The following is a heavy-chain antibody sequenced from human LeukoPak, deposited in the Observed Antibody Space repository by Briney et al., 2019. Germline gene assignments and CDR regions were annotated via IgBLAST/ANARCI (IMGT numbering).Heavy chain of an antibody. D-gene: IGHD2-2*02. CDR2: IYYSVST. CDR1: GGSISSGGYY. Sequence: SETLSLTCTVSGGSISSGGYYWSWIRQHPGKRLEWIGYIYYSVSTYYNPSLKSRVTISVDTSKNQFSLKLSSVTAADTAVYYCARGECSSNSCYRVFDYWGQGTLVTVSS. V-gene: IGHV4-31*03. J-gene: IGHJ4*02. CDR3: ARGECSSNSCYRVFDY.